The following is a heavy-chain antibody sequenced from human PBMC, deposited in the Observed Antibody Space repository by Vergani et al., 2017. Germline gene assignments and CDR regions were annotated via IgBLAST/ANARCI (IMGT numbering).Heavy chain of an antibody. Sequence: QVQLQESGPGLVKPSETLSLTCAVSGYSISSGYYWGWLRQPPGKGLEWIGSIYHSGSTYYNPSLKSRVTISVDTSKNQFSLKLSSVTAADTSVYYCARRGWIFKRGWFDHWGQGTLVTVSS. CDR2: IYHSGST. J-gene: IGHJ5*02. CDR3: ARRGWIFKRGWFDH. D-gene: IGHD5-12*01. V-gene: IGHV4-38-2*01. CDR1: GYSISSGYY.